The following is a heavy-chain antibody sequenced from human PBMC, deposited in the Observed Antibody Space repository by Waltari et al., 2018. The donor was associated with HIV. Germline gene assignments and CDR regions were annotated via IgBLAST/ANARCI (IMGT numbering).Heavy chain of an antibody. Sequence: QVQLVQSGAEVKAPGASVKVSCKASEHTFTSYDINWVRRATGQGLEWRGWMNPTSGNTGDARKFRGTVTMTRNTSISTAYMELRSLRSEDTAVYYCAGGWKDQWLVSVWWGQGTLVTVSS. CDR2: MNPTSGNT. D-gene: IGHD6-19*01. V-gene: IGHV1-8*01. CDR1: EHTFTSYD. J-gene: IGHJ4*02. CDR3: AGGWKDQWLVSVW.